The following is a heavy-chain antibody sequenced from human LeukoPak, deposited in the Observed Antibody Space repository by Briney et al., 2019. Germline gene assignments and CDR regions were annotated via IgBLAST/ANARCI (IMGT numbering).Heavy chain of an antibody. CDR1: GFTFSSYG. Sequence: GGSLRLSCVASGFTFSSYGMSWVRQAPGEGLEWVSSTSGSGGDTYYADSVKGRFTLSRDNSKNTLYLQMNSLRADDTAVYYCAKKRSSGGATQFVYWGQGTLVTVSS. V-gene: IGHV3-23*01. CDR3: AKKRSSGGATQFVY. J-gene: IGHJ4*02. CDR2: TSGSGGDT. D-gene: IGHD2-15*01.